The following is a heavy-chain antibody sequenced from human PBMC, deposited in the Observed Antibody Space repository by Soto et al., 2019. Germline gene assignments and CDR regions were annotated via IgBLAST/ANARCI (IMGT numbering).Heavy chain of an antibody. CDR3: ARHGNYDFGSGQRVYYYYYMDV. CDR2: IYYSGST. V-gene: IGHV4-59*08. Sequence: SETLSLTCTVSGGSISSYYWSWIRQPPGKGLEWIGYIYYSGSTNYNPSLESRVTISVDTSKNQFSLKLSSVTAADTAVYYCARHGNYDFGSGQRVYYYYYMDVWGKGTTVTVSS. D-gene: IGHD3-3*01. J-gene: IGHJ6*03. CDR1: GGSISSYY.